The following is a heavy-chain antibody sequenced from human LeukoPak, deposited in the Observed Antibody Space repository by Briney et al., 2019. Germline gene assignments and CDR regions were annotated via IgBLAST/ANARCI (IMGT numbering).Heavy chain of an antibody. Sequence: ASVKVSCKASGYTFTSHDINWVRQATGQGLEWMGWMNPNSGNTGYAQKFQGRVTITRNTSISTAYMELSSLRSEDTAVYYCARVSSGASYSSGWYDYFDYWGQGTLVTVSS. CDR2: MNPNSGNT. CDR1: GYTFTSHD. CDR3: ARVSSGASYSSGWYDYFDY. D-gene: IGHD6-19*01. V-gene: IGHV1-8*03. J-gene: IGHJ4*02.